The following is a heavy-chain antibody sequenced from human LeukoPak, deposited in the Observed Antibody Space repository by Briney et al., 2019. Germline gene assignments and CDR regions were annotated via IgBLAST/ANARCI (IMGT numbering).Heavy chain of an antibody. J-gene: IGHJ4*02. V-gene: IGHV3-7*01. CDR1: GFAFSGYW. CDR2: IKQDGSEK. CDR3: AKDRLTLDYYDSMDDFDY. D-gene: IGHD3-22*01. Sequence: GGSLRLSCAASGFAFSGYWMSWVRQAPGKGLEWVANIKQDGSEKYYVDSVKGRFTISRDNAKNSLYLQMNSLRAEDTAVYYCAKDRLTLDYYDSMDDFDYWGQGTLVTVSS.